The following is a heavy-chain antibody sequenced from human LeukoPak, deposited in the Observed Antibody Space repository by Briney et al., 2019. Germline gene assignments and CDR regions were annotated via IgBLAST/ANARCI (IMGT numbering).Heavy chain of an antibody. CDR2: IYSGGST. Sequence: QSGGSLRLSCAASGFTVSSNYMSWVRQAPGKGLEWVSVIYSGGSTYYAGSVKGRFTISRDNSKNTLYLQMNSLRAEDTAVYYCARDGGLGSSSWGYYYYYGMDVWGQGTTVTVSS. V-gene: IGHV3-53*01. J-gene: IGHJ6*02. CDR3: ARDGGLGSSSWGYYYYYGMDV. D-gene: IGHD6-13*01. CDR1: GFTVSSNY.